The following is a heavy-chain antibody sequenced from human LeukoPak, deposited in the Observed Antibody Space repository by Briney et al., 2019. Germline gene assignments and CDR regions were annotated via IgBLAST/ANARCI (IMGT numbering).Heavy chain of an antibody. V-gene: IGHV1-8*01. CDR3: ARVKFSGYDRRIDY. Sequence: ASVKVSCKASGYTFTSYDINWVRQATGQGLEWMGWMNPNGGNTGYAQKFQGRVTMTRNTSISTAYMELSSLRSEDTAVYYCARVKFSGYDRRIDYWGQGTLVTVSS. J-gene: IGHJ4*02. D-gene: IGHD5-12*01. CDR1: GYTFTSYD. CDR2: MNPNGGNT.